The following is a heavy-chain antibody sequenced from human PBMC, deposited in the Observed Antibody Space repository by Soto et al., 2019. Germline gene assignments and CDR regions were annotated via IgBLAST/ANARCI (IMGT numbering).Heavy chain of an antibody. CDR2: IYYSGST. Sequence: SETLSLTCTVSGGSISSYYWSWIRQPPGKGLEWIGYIYYSGSTNYNPSLKSRVTISVDTSKNQFSLKLSSVTAADTAVYYCARSGEGDYYYGMDVWGQGTTVTVSS. CDR3: ARSGEGDYYYGMDV. CDR1: GGSISSYY. V-gene: IGHV4-59*01. J-gene: IGHJ6*02. D-gene: IGHD2-15*01.